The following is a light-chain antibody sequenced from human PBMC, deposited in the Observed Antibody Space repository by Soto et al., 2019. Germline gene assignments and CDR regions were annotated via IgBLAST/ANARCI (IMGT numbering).Light chain of an antibody. Sequence: QSALTQPASVSGSPGQSITISCTGTSSDFGGYKFVSWYQHHPGKPHKLIIYTVSNPPSGVSSRLSGSKSGKAASLTIAGLQGEDEADYYCSSYTSSSTLVFGGGTQLTVL. CDR2: TVS. J-gene: IGLJ7*01. CDR1: SSDFGGYKF. CDR3: SSYTSSSTLV. V-gene: IGLV2-14*01.